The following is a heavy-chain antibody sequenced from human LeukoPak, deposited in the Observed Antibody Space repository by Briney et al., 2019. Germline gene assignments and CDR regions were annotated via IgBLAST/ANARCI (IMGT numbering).Heavy chain of an antibody. V-gene: IGHV1-3*02. CDR2: SSAGNGDT. Sequence: GASVKVSCTASGYTLTNHAIHWVRQAPGQRLEWMGWSSAGNGDTKSAQEFQGRVTITRDTSATTAYMELSSLRSEDMAVYYCARGVDYGMDVWGQGTTVTVSS. CDR3: ARGVDYGMDV. J-gene: IGHJ6*02. D-gene: IGHD3-3*01. CDR1: GYTLTNHA.